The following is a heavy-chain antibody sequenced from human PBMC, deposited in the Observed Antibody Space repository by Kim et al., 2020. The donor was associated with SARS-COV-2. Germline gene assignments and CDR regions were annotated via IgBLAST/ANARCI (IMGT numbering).Heavy chain of an antibody. V-gene: IGHV1-46*01. CDR1: GYTFTSYY. Sequence: ASVKVSCKASGYTFTSYYMHWVRQAPGQGLEWMGIINPSGGSTSYAQKFQGRVTMTRDTSTSTVYMELSSLRSEDTAVYYCARDGRIAARLGDNWFDPWGQGTLVTVSS. CDR2: INPSGGST. CDR3: ARDGRIAARLGDNWFDP. D-gene: IGHD6-6*01. J-gene: IGHJ5*02.